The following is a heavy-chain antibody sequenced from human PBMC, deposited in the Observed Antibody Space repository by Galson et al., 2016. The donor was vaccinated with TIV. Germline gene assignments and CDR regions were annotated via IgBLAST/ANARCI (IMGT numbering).Heavy chain of an antibody. Sequence: SLRLSCAASEITVSRNYMSWVRQAPGRGLEWVSTIYSAGDTYYADSVKGRFTISRDNSKNTLYLQMSGLRTEDTAVYYCARDRYYDASGYYYYYYGMDVWCQGTTVTVSS. CDR1: EITVSRNY. CDR3: ARDRYYDASGYYYYYYGMDV. CDR2: IYSAGDT. V-gene: IGHV3-66*02. J-gene: IGHJ6*02. D-gene: IGHD3-22*01.